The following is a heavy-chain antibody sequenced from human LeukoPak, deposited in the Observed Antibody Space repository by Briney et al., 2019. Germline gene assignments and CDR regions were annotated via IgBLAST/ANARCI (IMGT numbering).Heavy chain of an antibody. V-gene: IGHV4-34*01. J-gene: IGHJ4*02. CDR3: ARGLGIYYGSGSYNY. CDR2: INHSGST. CDR1: GGSFSGYY. D-gene: IGHD3-10*01. Sequence: SETLSLTCAVYGGSFSGYYWSWIRQPPGKGLEWIGEINHSGSTNYNPSLKSRVTISVDTSKNQFSLKLSSVTAADTAVYYCARGLGIYYGSGSYNYWGQGTLVTVST.